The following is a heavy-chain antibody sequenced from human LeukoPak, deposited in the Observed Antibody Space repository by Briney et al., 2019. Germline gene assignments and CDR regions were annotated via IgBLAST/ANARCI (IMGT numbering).Heavy chain of an antibody. CDR2: INPSGGST. D-gene: IGHD4-23*01. V-gene: IGHV1-46*01. Sequence: GASVKVSCKASGYTFTSHYMHWVRQAPGQGLEWMGIINPSGGSTSYAQKFQGRVTMTRDMSTGTVYMELSSLRSEDTAVYYCAREGSTVVTPRFDYWGQGTLVTVSS. J-gene: IGHJ4*02. CDR1: GYTFTSHY. CDR3: AREGSTVVTPRFDY.